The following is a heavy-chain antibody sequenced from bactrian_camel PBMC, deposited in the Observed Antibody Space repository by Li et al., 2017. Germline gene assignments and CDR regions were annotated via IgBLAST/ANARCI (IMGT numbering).Heavy chain of an antibody. CDR1: GLVYPFWS. Sequence: HVQLVESGGGSVQAGGSLTLSCSASGLVYPFWSMAWFRQAPGKEREGVARIDSRGTTEYVDSVKGRFTISKDNANHTPYLQMNSLKPEDTAKYYCAATAGGMQGIRIRWSDFGYWGQGTQVTVS. J-gene: IGHJ6*01. V-gene: IGHV3S63*01. CDR2: IDSRGTT. CDR3: AATAGGMQGIRIRWSDFGY. D-gene: IGHD2*01.